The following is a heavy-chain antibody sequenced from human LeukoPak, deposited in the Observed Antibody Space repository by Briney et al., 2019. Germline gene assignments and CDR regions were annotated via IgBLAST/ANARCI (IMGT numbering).Heavy chain of an antibody. CDR2: IYYSGST. CDR1: GGSISSSSYY. J-gene: IGHJ4*02. D-gene: IGHD5-18*01. V-gene: IGHV4-39*01. Sequence: KASEPLSLTCTVSGGSISSSSYYWGWIRQPPGTGLEWIGSIYYSGSTYYNPSLKSRVTISVDTSKNQFSLKLSSVTAADTAVYYCARPGGYSYGKDYWGQGTLITVSS. CDR3: ARPGGYSYGKDY.